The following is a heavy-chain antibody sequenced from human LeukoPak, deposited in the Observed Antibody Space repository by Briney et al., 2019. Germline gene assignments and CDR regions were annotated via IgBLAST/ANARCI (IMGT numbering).Heavy chain of an antibody. J-gene: IGHJ5*02. CDR1: GGTFSSYA. D-gene: IGHD2-2*02. CDR3: ARAASVVVPAAIGLDP. V-gene: IGHV1-69*13. CDR2: IIPIFGTA. Sequence: SVKVSCKASGGTFSSYAISWVRQAPGQGLEWMGGIIPIFGTANDVQKFQGRVTITADESTSTAYMELSSLRSEDTAVYYCARAASVVVPAAIGLDPWGQGTLVTVSS.